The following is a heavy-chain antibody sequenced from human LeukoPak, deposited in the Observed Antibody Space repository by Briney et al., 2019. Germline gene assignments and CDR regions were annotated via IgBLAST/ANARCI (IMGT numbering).Heavy chain of an antibody. CDR1: GASISSYW. V-gene: IGHV4-59*08. CDR3: ARRRGRTYFFDY. D-gene: IGHD1-7*01. CDR2: IFYRGST. Sequence: SETLSLTCSVSGASISSYWWNWIRQPPGKGLEWIANIFYRGSTNYNSSLKSRVFTSVDASKNQLSLMLTSVTAADTAVYYCARRRGRTYFFDYWGQGILVTVSS. J-gene: IGHJ4*02.